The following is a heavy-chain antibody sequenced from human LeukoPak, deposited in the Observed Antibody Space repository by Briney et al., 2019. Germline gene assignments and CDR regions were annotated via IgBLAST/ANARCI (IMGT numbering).Heavy chain of an antibody. CDR3: ASLFYSGSYYYDI. CDR1: GGSLSGYY. J-gene: IGHJ3*02. Sequence: SETLSLTCAVYGGSLSGYYWSWIRQPPGKGLEWIGEINHSGSTNYNPSLKSRVTISVDTSKNQFSLKLSSVTAADTAVYYCASLFYSGSYYYDIWGQGTMVTVSS. V-gene: IGHV4-34*01. D-gene: IGHD1-26*01. CDR2: INHSGST.